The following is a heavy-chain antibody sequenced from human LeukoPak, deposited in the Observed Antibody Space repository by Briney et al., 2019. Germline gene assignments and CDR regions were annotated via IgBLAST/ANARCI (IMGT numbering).Heavy chain of an antibody. CDR2: IRYDGSNK. Sequence: GGSLTLSCAASGFTFSSYGMHWVRQAPGKGLEWVAFIRYDGSNKYYADSVKGRFTISRDNSKNTLYLQMNSLRAEDTAVYYCAKDYYDFWSGYYLDAFDIWGQGTMVTVSS. J-gene: IGHJ3*02. D-gene: IGHD3-3*01. CDR3: AKDYYDFWSGYYLDAFDI. CDR1: GFTFSSYG. V-gene: IGHV3-30*02.